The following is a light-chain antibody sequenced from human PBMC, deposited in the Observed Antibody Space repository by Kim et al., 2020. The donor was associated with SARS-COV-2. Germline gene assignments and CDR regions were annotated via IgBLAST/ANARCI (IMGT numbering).Light chain of an antibody. CDR2: DVS. CDR1: TDNDNFLDR. J-gene: IGLJ1*01. V-gene: IGLV2-14*03. CDR3: SSYTVSSTYV. Sequence: GKSITVSFTAVTDNDNFLDRVSWYQQQPGAAPPLVIFDVSKRPSGISSRFSGSRSANTASLTISGLQPEDDADYFCSSYTVSSTYVFGSGTKVTVL.